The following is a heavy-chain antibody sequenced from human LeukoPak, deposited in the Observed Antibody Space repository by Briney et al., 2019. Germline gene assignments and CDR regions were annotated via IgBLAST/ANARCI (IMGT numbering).Heavy chain of an antibody. CDR1: GGTFSSYA. D-gene: IGHD4-17*01. Sequence: SVKVSCKASGGTFSSYAISWVRQAPGQGLEWMGGIIPIFGTANHAQKFQGRVTITADESTSTAYMELRSLRSDDTAVYYCARDPLGGDYVFDYWGQGTLVTVSS. V-gene: IGHV1-69*13. CDR2: IIPIFGTA. J-gene: IGHJ4*02. CDR3: ARDPLGGDYVFDY.